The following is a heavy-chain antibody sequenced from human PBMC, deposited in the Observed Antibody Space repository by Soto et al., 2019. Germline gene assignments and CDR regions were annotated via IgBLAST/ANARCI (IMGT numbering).Heavy chain of an antibody. CDR3: ARVKWRHGSGPFDY. V-gene: IGHV3-21*01. Sequence: EVQLVESGGGLVKPGGSLRLSCAASGFTFSSYSMNWVRQSPVKGLEWASSISSSSSYIYYADSVKGRFTISRDNAKNLLYLQMNSLRAEDTAVYYWARVKWRHGSGPFDYLGQGTLVTVSS. D-gene: IGHD3-10*01. CDR2: ISSSSSYI. CDR1: GFTFSSYS. J-gene: IGHJ4*02.